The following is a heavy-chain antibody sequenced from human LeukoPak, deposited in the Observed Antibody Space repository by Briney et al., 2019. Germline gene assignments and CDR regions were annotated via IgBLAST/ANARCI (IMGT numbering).Heavy chain of an antibody. CDR1: GYTFTGYY. CDR2: ISAYNGNT. J-gene: IGHJ3*02. Sequence: ASVKVSCKASGYTFTGYYMHWVRQAPGQGLEWMGWISAYNGNTNYAQKLQGRVTMTTDTSTSTAYMELRSLRSDDTAVYYCARVGSSSSHAFDIWGQGTMVTVSS. D-gene: IGHD6-6*01. CDR3: ARVGSSSSHAFDI. V-gene: IGHV1-18*04.